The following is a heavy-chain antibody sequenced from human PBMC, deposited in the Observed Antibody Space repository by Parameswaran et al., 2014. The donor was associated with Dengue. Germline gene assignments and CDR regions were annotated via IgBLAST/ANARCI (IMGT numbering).Heavy chain of an antibody. CDR3: ARDTYYDFWRGPFRPNYGMDV. J-gene: IGHJ6*02. V-gene: IGHV1-46*01. CDR2: INPSGGST. Sequence: ASVKVSCKASGYTFTSYYMHWVRQAPGQGLEWMGIINPSGGSTSYAQKFQGRVTMTRDTSTSTVYMELSSLRSEDTAVYYCARDTYYDFWRGPFRPNYGMDVWGQGTTVTVSS. D-gene: IGHD3-3*01. CDR1: GYTFTSYY.